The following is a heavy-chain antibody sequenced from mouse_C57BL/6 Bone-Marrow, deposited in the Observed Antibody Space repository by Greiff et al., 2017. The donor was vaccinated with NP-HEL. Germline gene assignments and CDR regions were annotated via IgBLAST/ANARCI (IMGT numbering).Heavy chain of an antibody. CDR2: IYPRSGNT. D-gene: IGHD1-1*01. Sequence: VKLVESGAELARPGASVKLSCKASGYTFTSYGISWVKQRTGQGLEWIGEIYPRSGNTYYNEKFKGKATLTADKSSSTAYMELRSLTSEDSAVYFCASLIYYYAYFDYWGQGTTLTVSS. CDR1: GYTFTSYG. J-gene: IGHJ2*01. V-gene: IGHV1-81*01. CDR3: ASLIYYYAYFDY.